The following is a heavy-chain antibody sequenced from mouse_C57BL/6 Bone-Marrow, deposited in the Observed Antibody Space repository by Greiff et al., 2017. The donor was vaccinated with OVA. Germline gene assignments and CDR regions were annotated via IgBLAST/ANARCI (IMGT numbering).Heavy chain of an antibody. J-gene: IGHJ1*03. V-gene: IGHV1-58*01. Sequence: DVQLQESGAELVRPGSSVKMSCKTSGYTFTSYGINWVKQRPGQGLEWIGYIYIGDGYSEYNEKFKGKATLTSDTSSSTAYMQLSSLTSEDSAIYFCARDYGSSYWYFDVWGTGTTVTVSS. CDR3: ARDYGSSYWYFDV. CDR1: GYTFTSYG. D-gene: IGHD1-1*01. CDR2: IYIGDGYS.